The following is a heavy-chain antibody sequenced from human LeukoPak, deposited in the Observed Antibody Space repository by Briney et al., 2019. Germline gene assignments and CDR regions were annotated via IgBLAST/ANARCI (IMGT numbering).Heavy chain of an antibody. Sequence: GGSLRLSCAASGFTFSSHGMNWVRQAPGKGLEWVSGISGSGGDTHYADAVKGRFTISKDNSKNTLYLQMNRLRVEDTAVYYCARRLGGNSGHFDYWGQGTLVTVSS. J-gene: IGHJ4*02. V-gene: IGHV3-23*01. D-gene: IGHD4-23*01. CDR2: ISGSGGDT. CDR1: GFTFSSHG. CDR3: ARRLGGNSGHFDY.